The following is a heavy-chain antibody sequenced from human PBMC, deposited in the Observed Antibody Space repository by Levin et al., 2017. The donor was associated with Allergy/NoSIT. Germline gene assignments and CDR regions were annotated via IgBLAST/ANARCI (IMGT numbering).Heavy chain of an antibody. D-gene: IGHD3-3*01. J-gene: IGHJ5*02. CDR2: IYWDDDK. V-gene: IGHV2-5*02. CDR1: GFSLTTAGVA. Sequence: SGPTLVKPTQTLTLTCTFSGFSLTTAGVAVGWIRQPPGKALEWLALIYWDDDKRYSPSLKNRLTITKDTSKNQVVLTLTNMDPVDTATYYCARARYYDLDGNWFDPWGQGALVTVSS. CDR3: ARARYYDLDGNWFDP.